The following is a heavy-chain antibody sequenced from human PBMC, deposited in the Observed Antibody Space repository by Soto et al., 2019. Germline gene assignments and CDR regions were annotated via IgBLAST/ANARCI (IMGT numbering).Heavy chain of an antibody. CDR3: VRVVAIPGYPDN. CDR1: GGTFSSNA. CDR2: IVPIVDTS. J-gene: IGHJ4*02. Sequence: QVKLVQSGADVRQPASSVKVSCKTSGGTFSSNAISWVRQAPGQGLEWMGGIVPIVDTSTYAQKFQGRVTITADESTSTVYMELSSLRSDDTAVYYCVRVVAIPGYPDNWGQGTLVTVSS. D-gene: IGHD5-12*01. V-gene: IGHV1-69*12.